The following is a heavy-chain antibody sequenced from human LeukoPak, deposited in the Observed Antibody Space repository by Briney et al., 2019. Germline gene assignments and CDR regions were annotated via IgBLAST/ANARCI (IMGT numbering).Heavy chain of an antibody. CDR1: GFAFNTYG. Sequence: GGSLRLSCVASGFAFNTYGMIWVRQAPGKGPEWVSLVRNSGDTTNYADSVKGRFTISRDNSKNTLYLQMDSLRAEDTVAYYCANIGSSTFGSTGFWGQGTLVTVSS. V-gene: IGHV3-23*01. CDR2: VRNSGDTT. D-gene: IGHD3-16*01. J-gene: IGHJ4*02. CDR3: ANIGSSTFGSTGF.